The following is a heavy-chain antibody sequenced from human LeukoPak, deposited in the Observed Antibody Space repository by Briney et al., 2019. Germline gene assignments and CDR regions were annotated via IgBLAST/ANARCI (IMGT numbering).Heavy chain of an antibody. CDR1: GGSFSGYY. D-gene: IGHD5-12*01. J-gene: IGHJ4*02. CDR3: ARVSRWLGYYFDY. V-gene: IGHV4-34*01. Sequence: SETLSLTCAVYGGSFSGYYWSWIRQPPGKGLEWIGESNHSGSTNYNPSLKSRVTISVDTSKNQFSLKLSSVTAADTAVYYCARVSRWLGYYFDYWGQGTLVTVSS. CDR2: SNHSGST.